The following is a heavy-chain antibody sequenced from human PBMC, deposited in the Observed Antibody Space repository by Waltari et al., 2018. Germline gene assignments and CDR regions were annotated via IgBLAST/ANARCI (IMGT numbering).Heavy chain of an antibody. CDR1: GGSFSGYY. J-gene: IGHJ4*02. D-gene: IGHD6-13*01. Sequence: QVQLQQWGAGLLKPSETLSLTCAVYGGSFSGYYWSWIRQPPGKGLEWIGEINHSGSTNYTPSLKSRVTISGDTSKNQFSLKLSSVAAADMAVYYCASSQGYSSSWLYGFFDYWGQGTLVTVSS. CDR2: INHSGST. V-gene: IGHV4-34*01. CDR3: ASSQGYSSSWLYGFFDY.